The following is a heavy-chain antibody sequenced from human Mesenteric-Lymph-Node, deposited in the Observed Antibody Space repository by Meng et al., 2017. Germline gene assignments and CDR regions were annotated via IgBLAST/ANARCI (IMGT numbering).Heavy chain of an antibody. D-gene: IGHD3-10*01. CDR1: GGTFSSYA. CDR3: ARTPYYGSGSYSDY. Sequence: VALVQSGGGWKNPGSAVRVSCKASGGTFSSYAISWVRQAPGQGLEWMGGIIPIFGTANYAQKFQGRVTITADESTSTAYMELSSLRSEDTAVYYCARTPYYGSGSYSDYWGQGTLVTVSS. V-gene: IGHV1-69*01. CDR2: IIPIFGTA. J-gene: IGHJ4*02.